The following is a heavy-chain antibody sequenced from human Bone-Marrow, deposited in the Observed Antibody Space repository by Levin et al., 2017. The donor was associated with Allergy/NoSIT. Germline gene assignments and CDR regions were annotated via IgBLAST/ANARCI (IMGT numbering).Heavy chain of an antibody. J-gene: IGHJ4*02. V-gene: IGHV3-9*01. D-gene: IGHD4-17*01. CDR1: GFTFGDYG. CDR3: AKDNRPKSDYPNFDY. Sequence: GGSLRLSCAASGFTFGDYGMHWVRQAPGKGLEWVSGISFNSEKIFYADSVKGRFTISRDNAKNSLYLQMNKNSLRAEDTALYYCAKDNRPKSDYPNFDYWGQGTLVTVSS. CDR2: ISFNSEKI.